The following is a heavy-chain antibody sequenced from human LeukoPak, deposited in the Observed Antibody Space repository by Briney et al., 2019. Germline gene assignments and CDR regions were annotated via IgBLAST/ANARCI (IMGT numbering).Heavy chain of an antibody. CDR3: ARAGKQQLFRNWFDP. J-gene: IGHJ5*02. CDR2: ISYSGST. V-gene: IGHV4-59*01. CDR1: GGSISDYY. Sequence: SETLSLTCTVSGGSISDYYWTWIRKPPGKRLEWIGYISYSGSTNYNPSVRKRVTMSIDTSKSQFSLRLSSVTAADTAVYYCARAGKQQLFRNWFDPWGQGTLVTVSS. D-gene: IGHD6-13*01.